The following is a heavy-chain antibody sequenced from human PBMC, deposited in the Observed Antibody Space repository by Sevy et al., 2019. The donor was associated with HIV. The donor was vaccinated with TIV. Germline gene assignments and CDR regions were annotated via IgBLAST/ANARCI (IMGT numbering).Heavy chain of an antibody. V-gene: IGHV3-30*02. D-gene: IGHD6-13*01. CDR2: IRYDGSDK. CDR1: GFTFSNFG. J-gene: IGHJ4*02. Sequence: GGSLRVSCTASGFTFSNFGMHWVRQVPGKGLEWVTFIRYDGSDKYYAASVKGRFTISRDDSKNTLYLQMDSLRPEDTAIYYCAKDLAGPGRRYFDFRGQGALVTVSS. CDR3: AKDLAGPGRRYFDF.